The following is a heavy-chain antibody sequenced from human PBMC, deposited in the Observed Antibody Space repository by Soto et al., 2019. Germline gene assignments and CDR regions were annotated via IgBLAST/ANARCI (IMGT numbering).Heavy chain of an antibody. CDR2: TYYRSKWYN. D-gene: IGHD2-15*01. CDR1: GDSVSSNSAA. J-gene: IGHJ4*02. CDR3: ARGRCSGGSCYDYYFDY. V-gene: IGHV6-1*01. Sequence: SQTLSLTCAISGDSVSSNSAAWNWIRQSPSRGLEWLGRTYYRSKWYNDYAVSVKSRITINPDTSKNQFSLQLNSVTPEDTAVYYCARGRCSGGSCYDYYFDYWGQGTLVTVSS.